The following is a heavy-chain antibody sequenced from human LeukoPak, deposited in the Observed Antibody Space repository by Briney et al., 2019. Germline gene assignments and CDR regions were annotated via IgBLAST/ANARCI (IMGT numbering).Heavy chain of an antibody. J-gene: IGHJ6*01. Sequence: SVKVSCKASGGTFSSYAISWVRQAPGQGLEWMGAIIPIFGTANYAQKFQGRVTITADESTSTAYMELSSLRSEDTAVYYCARSSGYSYGPYYYYGMDVWGQGTTVTVSS. CDR2: IIPIFGTA. CDR3: ARSSGYSYGPYYYYGMDV. CDR1: GGTFSSYA. V-gene: IGHV1-69*13. D-gene: IGHD5-18*01.